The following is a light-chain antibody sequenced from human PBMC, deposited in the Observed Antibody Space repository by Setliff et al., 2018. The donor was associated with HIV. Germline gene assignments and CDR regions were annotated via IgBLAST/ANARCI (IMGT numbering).Light chain of an antibody. V-gene: IGLV2-14*03. Sequence: QSALPQPASVSGSPGQSITISCSGTSSDIGGYNYVSWYQQHPGKVPKLMIFDVSNRPSGVSNRFSGSKSGNTASLTISGLQAEDEADYYCSAYTSSGSLGVFGTGTKVTVL. CDR1: SSDIGGYNY. J-gene: IGLJ1*01. CDR3: SAYTSSGSLGV. CDR2: DVS.